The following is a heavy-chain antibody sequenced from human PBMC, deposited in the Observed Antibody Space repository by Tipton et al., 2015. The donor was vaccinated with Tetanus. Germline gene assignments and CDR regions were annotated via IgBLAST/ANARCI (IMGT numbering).Heavy chain of an antibody. V-gene: IGHV3-74*01. CDR2: INTNGGIT. CDR3: AREGTNRKSPGDDFDD. D-gene: IGHD1/OR15-1a*01. CDR1: GFTFTNYW. Sequence: GSLRLSCAASGFTFTNYWMHWVRQAPGRGLVWVSRINTNGGITSYADSVRGRFSISRDNAKDTVYLQMNTLTAEDASVYYCAREGTNRKSPGDDFDDWGQGALVTVSS. J-gene: IGHJ4*02.